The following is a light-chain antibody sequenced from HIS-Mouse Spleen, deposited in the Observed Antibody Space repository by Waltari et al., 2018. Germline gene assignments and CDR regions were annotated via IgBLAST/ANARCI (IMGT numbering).Light chain of an antibody. CDR1: SSDVGGYNY. V-gene: IGLV2-8*01. J-gene: IGLJ2*01. CDR2: EVS. Sequence: QSALTQPPSASGSPGQSVTISCTGTSSDVGGYNYVSWYHQHPGKAPKLMIYEVSKRPSWVPDRFSGSKSGNTASLTVSGLQAEDEADYYCSSYAGSNNWVFGGGTKLTVL. CDR3: SSYAGSNNWV.